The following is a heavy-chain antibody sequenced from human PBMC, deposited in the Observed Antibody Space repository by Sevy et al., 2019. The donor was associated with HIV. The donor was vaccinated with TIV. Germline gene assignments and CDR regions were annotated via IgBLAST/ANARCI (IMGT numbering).Heavy chain of an antibody. CDR1: GGSISSYY. J-gene: IGHJ6*03. Sequence: SETLSLTCTVSGGSISSYYWSWIRQPPGKGLEWIGYIYYSGSTNYNPSLKSRVTISVDTSKNQFSLKLSSVTAADTAVYYCARGNQLIRNRGYYYYYYMDVWGKGTTVTVSS. D-gene: IGHD2-2*01. CDR2: IYYSGST. V-gene: IGHV4-59*01. CDR3: ARGNQLIRNRGYYYYYYMDV.